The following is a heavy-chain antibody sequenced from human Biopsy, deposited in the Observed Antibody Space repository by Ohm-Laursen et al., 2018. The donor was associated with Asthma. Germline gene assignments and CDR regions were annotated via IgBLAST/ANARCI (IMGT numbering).Heavy chain of an antibody. J-gene: IGHJ6*02. CDR1: GGYLTGHY. Sequence: SQTLSLTCPVYGGYLTGHYWNWIRQPPGKGLEWIGEIDQSGYTNYNPSLKSRVTISADTSKNQFHLNLSSVTAADTAVYYCARITSANYYYGMDVWGQGTTVTVSS. CDR3: ARITSANYYYGMDV. D-gene: IGHD1-20*01. V-gene: IGHV4-34*01. CDR2: IDQSGYT.